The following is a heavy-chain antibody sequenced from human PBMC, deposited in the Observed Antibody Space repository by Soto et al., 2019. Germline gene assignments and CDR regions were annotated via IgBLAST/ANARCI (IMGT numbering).Heavy chain of an antibody. V-gene: IGHV3-74*01. D-gene: IGHD2-15*01. CDR2: VNGDGSIT. CDR3: ARVSLGSYCSGVNCYSDY. Sequence: DVQLVESGGGLVQPGGSLRLSCAASGFTFSNYWMHWVRLTPGKGLVWVSRVNGDGSITSYADSVKGRFTISRDNAKNTLYMQMNSLRAEYTALYYCARVSLGSYCSGVNCYSDYWGQGTLATVSS. CDR1: GFTFSNYW. J-gene: IGHJ4*02.